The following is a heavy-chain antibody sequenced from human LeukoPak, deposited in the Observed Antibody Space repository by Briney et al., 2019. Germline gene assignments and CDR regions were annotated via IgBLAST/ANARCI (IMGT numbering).Heavy chain of an antibody. CDR3: ARESNDSSGGADLDC. D-gene: IGHD3-22*01. CDR2: IIPILGIA. J-gene: IGHJ4*02. Sequence: GASVKVSCKASGGTFSSYAISWVRQAPGQGLEWMGRIIPILGIANYAQKFQGRVTITADKSTSTAYMELSSLRSEDTAVYYCARESNDSSGGADLDCWGQGTLVTVSS. V-gene: IGHV1-69*04. CDR1: GGTFSSYA.